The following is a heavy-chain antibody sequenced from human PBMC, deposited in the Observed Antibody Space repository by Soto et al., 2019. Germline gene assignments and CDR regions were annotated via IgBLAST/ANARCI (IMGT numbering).Heavy chain of an antibody. J-gene: IGHJ6*03. CDR2: ISGSGGTT. Sequence: GGSLRLSCAASGFTFRNYAMTWVRQAPGKGLEWVSGISGSGGTTFYAGSVKGRYPISRDNSKNTLYLQMNSLRAEDTAVYYCALRYCSRTTCPPLNSYFYMDVWGKGTTVTVSS. D-gene: IGHD2-2*01. CDR3: ALRYCSRTTCPPLNSYFYMDV. CDR1: GFTFRNYA. V-gene: IGHV3-23*01.